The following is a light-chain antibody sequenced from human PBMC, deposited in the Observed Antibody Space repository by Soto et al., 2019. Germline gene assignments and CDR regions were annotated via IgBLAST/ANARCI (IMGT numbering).Light chain of an antibody. CDR1: QGISSA. V-gene: IGKV1-13*02. Sequence: IQVTQSPDSLSSSVGGRVTVTCRASQGISSALAWYQQKPGKAPKLLISHASSLMSGVPSRFSGSGYGTEFTLTISSLQPDDFATYYCQQYNSLWTFGQGTKVDIK. CDR3: QQYNSLWT. J-gene: IGKJ1*01. CDR2: HAS.